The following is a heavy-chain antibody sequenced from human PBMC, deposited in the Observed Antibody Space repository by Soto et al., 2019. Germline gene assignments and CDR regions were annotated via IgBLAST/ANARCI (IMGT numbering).Heavy chain of an antibody. J-gene: IGHJ6*02. CDR1: AGSISSRCDY. Sequence: LTCTVSAGSISSRCDYWSCIRQHPGKGLEWIGYIYYSGSTYYNPSLKSRVTISVDTSKNQFSLKLSSVTAADTAVYYCGRDRDTAGYHGMDVWGQGTTVTVSS. CDR2: IYYSGST. D-gene: IGHD5-18*01. V-gene: IGHV4-31*03. CDR3: GRDRDTAGYHGMDV.